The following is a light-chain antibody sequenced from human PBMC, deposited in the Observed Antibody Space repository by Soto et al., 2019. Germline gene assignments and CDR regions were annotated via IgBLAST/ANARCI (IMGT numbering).Light chain of an antibody. Sequence: DIQMTHSPSSVSASVGDRVTITCRASQDISSWLAWYQQKPGKAPKIMIYAASSLQGGVPSRFSGSGSGTEFTLTISSLQPEDFATYYCQQYNTYWTFGQGTKVDI. CDR3: QQYNTYWT. V-gene: IGKV1D-16*01. CDR2: AAS. J-gene: IGKJ1*01. CDR1: QDISSW.